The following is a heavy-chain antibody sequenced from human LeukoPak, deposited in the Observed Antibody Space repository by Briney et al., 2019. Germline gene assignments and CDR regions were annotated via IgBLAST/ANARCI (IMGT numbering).Heavy chain of an antibody. D-gene: IGHD4-17*01. CDR2: ISGSGT. CDR1: DFTFSSYG. Sequence: PGGSLRLSCAASDFTFSSYGMSWVRQAPGKGLEWVSSISGSGTQYADSVQGRFAISRDNSKNTLYLQMNSLRVEDTAVYFCARDPNGDYIGSFDMWGRGTMVSVSS. CDR3: ARDPNGDYIGSFDM. V-gene: IGHV3-23*01. J-gene: IGHJ3*02.